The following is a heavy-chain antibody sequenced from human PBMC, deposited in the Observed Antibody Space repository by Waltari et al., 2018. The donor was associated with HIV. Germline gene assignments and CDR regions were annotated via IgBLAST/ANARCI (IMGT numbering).Heavy chain of an antibody. CDR1: GFTFSSYG. V-gene: IGHV3-33*01. CDR3: ARDTDYGDYLFLD. J-gene: IGHJ4*02. D-gene: IGHD4-17*01. Sequence: QVQLVESGGGVVQPGRSLSLSCAASGFTFSSYGMPWVRKAPGKGLEWVAVIWYDGSNKYYADSVKGRFTISRDNSKNTLYLQMNSLRAEDTAVYYCARDTDYGDYLFLDWGQGTLVTVSS. CDR2: IWYDGSNK.